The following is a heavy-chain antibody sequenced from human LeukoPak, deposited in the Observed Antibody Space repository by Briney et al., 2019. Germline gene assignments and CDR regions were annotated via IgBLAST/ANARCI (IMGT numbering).Heavy chain of an antibody. J-gene: IGHJ4*02. CDR3: ARIRSYYDSSGYSPY. CDR1: GYTLTELS. V-gene: IGHV1-2*02. CDR2: INPNSGGT. Sequence: ASVKVSCKVSGYTLTELSMHWVRQAPGQGLEWMGWINPNSGGTNYAQKFQGRVTMTRDTSISTAYMELSRLRSDDTAVYYCARIRSYYDSSGYSPYWGQGTLVTVSS. D-gene: IGHD3-22*01.